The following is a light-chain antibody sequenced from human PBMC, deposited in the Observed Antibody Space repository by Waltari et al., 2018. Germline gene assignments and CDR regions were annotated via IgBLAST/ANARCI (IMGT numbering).Light chain of an antibody. CDR1: QSVSSF. CDR2: GAS. Sequence: EVVMTQSPATLSLSPGERATLSCRASQSVSSFLAGYQQKPGEAPRLLIYGASTRATGIPARVSGSGSGTEVTLTISSLQSEDFAVYYCQQYNDWPPLTFGGGTKVEIK. J-gene: IGKJ4*01. V-gene: IGKV3-15*01. CDR3: QQYNDWPPLT.